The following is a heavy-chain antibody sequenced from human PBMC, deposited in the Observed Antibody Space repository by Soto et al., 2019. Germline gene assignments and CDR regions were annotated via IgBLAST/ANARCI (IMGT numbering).Heavy chain of an antibody. D-gene: IGHD2-15*01. V-gene: IGHV2-5*02. CDR1: GFSLTTSGVG. CDR2: IYWDGNE. Sequence: QITLRESGPTLVKPTQTLTLTCTFSGFSLTTSGVGVGWFRQPPGQGLQWLALIYWDGNERYSPSLNNRVILTKDTSKNQVILTMTNVDPVDTATYYCAHELSGYYYVMDVWGQGTNVTVSS. J-gene: IGHJ6*02. CDR3: AHELSGYYYVMDV.